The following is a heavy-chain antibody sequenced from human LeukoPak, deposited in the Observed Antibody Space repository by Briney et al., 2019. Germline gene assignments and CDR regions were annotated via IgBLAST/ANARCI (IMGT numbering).Heavy chain of an antibody. CDR2: IIPILGIA. V-gene: IGHV1-69*04. J-gene: IGHJ4*02. CDR1: GGTFSSYA. D-gene: IGHD4-17*01. CDR3: ARDSYGDYGPNDY. Sequence: SAKVSCKASGGTFSSYAISWVRQAPGQGLEWMGRIIPILGIANYAQKFQGRVTITADKSTSTAYMELSSLRSEDTAVYYCARDSYGDYGPNDYWGQGTLVTVSS.